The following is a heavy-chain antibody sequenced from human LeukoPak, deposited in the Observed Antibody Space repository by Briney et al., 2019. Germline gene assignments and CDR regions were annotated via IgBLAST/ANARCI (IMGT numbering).Heavy chain of an antibody. J-gene: IGHJ4*02. CDR1: GFTFSRYE. CDR2: ISSSGSTI. V-gene: IGHV3-48*03. D-gene: IGHD3-22*01. CDR3: AIIYDSSGYDDY. Sequence: GGSLRLSCAASGFTFSRYEMNWVRQAPGKGLEWVSYISSSGSTIYYADSVKGRFTISRDNAKNSLYLQMNSLRAEDTAVYYCAIIYDSSGYDDYWGQGTLVTVSS.